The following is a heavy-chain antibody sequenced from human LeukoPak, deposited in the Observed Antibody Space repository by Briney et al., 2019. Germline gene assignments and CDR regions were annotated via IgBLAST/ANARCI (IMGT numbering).Heavy chain of an antibody. J-gene: IGHJ5*02. D-gene: IGHD3-10*01. Sequence: SETLSLTCTVSGGSISSYYWSWIRQPPGKGLEWIGYIYYSGSTYYNPSLKSRVTISVDTSKNQFSLKLSSVTAADTAVYYCARDRLIFGGSGRADWFDPWGQGTLVTVSS. CDR3: ARDRLIFGGSGRADWFDP. CDR1: GGSISSYY. V-gene: IGHV4-59*01. CDR2: IYYSGST.